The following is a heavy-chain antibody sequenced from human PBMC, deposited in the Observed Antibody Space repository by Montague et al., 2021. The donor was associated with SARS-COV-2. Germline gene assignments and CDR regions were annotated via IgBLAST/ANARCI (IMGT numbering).Heavy chain of an antibody. CDR1: GGSINSSY. CDR3: AREDRWNWFDP. J-gene: IGHJ5*02. Sequence: SETLSLTCTVSGGSINSSYWSWTRQPPGRGLEWIGYIYYRGSTNYNPSLETRVTLSVDPSKNQFSLKLSSVTAADTAVYYCAREDRWNWFDPWGQGTLVIVSS. CDR2: IYYRGST. D-gene: IGHD5-24*01. V-gene: IGHV4-59*01.